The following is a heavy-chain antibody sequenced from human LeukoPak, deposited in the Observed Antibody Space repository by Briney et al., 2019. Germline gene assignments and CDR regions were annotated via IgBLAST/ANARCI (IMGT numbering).Heavy chain of an antibody. CDR1: GFTFSSYW. Sequence: GGSLRLSCAASGFTFSSYWMHWVRQAPGKGLVWVSRINTDGISTTYADSVEGRFIISRDNAKNTLYLQMNNLRAEDTAVYYCARALIAAATRSPADYWGQGTLVTVSS. CDR2: INTDGIST. J-gene: IGHJ4*02. V-gene: IGHV3-74*01. D-gene: IGHD6-13*01. CDR3: ARALIAAATRSPADY.